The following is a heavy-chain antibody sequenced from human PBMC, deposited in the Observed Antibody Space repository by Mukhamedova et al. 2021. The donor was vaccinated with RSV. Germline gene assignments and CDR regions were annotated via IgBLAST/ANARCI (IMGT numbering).Heavy chain of an antibody. D-gene: IGHD2-2*01. V-gene: IGHV5-51*01. CDR3: ARVDSCSSNSCYRFDP. J-gene: IGHJ5*02. Sequence: RYSPSFQGQVTISADKSISTAYLQWSSLKASDTAMYYCARVDSCSSNSCYRFDPWGQGTLVTVSS.